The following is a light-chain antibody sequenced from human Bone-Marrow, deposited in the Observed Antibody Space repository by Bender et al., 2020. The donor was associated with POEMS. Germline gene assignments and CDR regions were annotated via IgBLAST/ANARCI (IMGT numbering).Light chain of an antibody. CDR3: SSWDDSLSGWV. V-gene: IGLV1-40*01. CDR1: SSNIGTNYD. Sequence: QSVLTQPPSVSGAPGQRITISCTRNSSNIGTNYDVHWYQHVPGTAPKLLIYGNNNRPSGVPDRFSGSKSGTSASLAITGLQTEDEGDYYCSSWDDSLSGWVCGGGTKLTVL. CDR2: GNN. J-gene: IGLJ3*02.